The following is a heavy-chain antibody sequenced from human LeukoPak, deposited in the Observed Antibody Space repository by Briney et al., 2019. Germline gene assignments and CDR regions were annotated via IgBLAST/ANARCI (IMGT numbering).Heavy chain of an antibody. CDR3: ARGGYNWNYNANWFDP. J-gene: IGHJ5*02. Sequence: GGSLRLSCAASGFTFSSYGVHWVRQAPGKGLEWVAVIWYDGSNKYYADSVKGRFTISRDNSKNTLYLQMNSLRAEDTAVYYCARGGYNWNYNANWFDPWGQGTLVTVSS. CDR1: GFTFSSYG. CDR2: IWYDGSNK. D-gene: IGHD1-7*01. V-gene: IGHV3-33*01.